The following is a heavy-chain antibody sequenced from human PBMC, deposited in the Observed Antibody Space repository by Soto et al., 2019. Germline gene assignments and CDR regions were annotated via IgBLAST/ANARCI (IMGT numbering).Heavy chain of an antibody. Sequence: QVQLVESGGGVVQPGRSLRLSCAASGFTFSSYAMHWVRQAPGKGLEWVAVIPYDGSNKYYADSVKGRFTISRDNSKNTLYLQMNSLRAEDTAVYYCARVPSGSYPPYYFDYWGQGTLVTVSS. D-gene: IGHD1-26*01. CDR1: GFTFSSYA. V-gene: IGHV3-30-3*01. J-gene: IGHJ4*02. CDR2: IPYDGSNK. CDR3: ARVPSGSYPPYYFDY.